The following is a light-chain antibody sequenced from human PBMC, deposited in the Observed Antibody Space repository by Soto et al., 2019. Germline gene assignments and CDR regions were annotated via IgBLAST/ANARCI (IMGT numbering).Light chain of an antibody. CDR1: SSDVGAYNS. CDR2: DVS. V-gene: IGLV2-14*01. J-gene: IGLJ1*01. CDR3: SSYTSSSTLV. Sequence: QSALTQPASVSGSPGQSITISCTGTSSDVGAYNSVAWYQHNPGKAPKLMIYDVSNRPSGVSSRFSGSKSANTASLFISGLQADDEADYYCSSYTSSSTLVFGTGTKLTVL.